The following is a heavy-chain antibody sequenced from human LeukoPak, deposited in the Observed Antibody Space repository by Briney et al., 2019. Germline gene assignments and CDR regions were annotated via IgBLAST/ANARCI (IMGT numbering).Heavy chain of an antibody. J-gene: IGHJ6*02. Sequence: ASVKVSCKASGYTFTDYYIHWVRQAPGQGLEWMGWINPSSGGTKFAQKFQGRVAMTRDTSISTAYMELSRLSSDDTAVYYCANLMGTAYFYVMDVWGQGTTVTVPS. CDR2: INPSSGGT. V-gene: IGHV1-2*02. CDR1: GYTFTDYY. CDR3: ANLMGTAYFYVMDV. D-gene: IGHD7-27*01.